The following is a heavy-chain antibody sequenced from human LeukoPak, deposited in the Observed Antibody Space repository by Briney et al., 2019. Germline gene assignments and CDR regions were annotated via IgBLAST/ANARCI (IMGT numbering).Heavy chain of an antibody. CDR1: GFTFSSYS. J-gene: IGHJ4*02. CDR3: ARELGYCSSTSCSVFDY. CDR2: ISSSSSYI. Sequence: GGSLRLSCAASGFTFSSYSMNWVRQAPGKGLEWVSSISSSSSYIYYADSVKGRFTISRDNAKNSLYLQMSSLRAEDTAVYYCARELGYCSSTSCSVFDYWGQGTLVTVSS. D-gene: IGHD2-2*01. V-gene: IGHV3-21*01.